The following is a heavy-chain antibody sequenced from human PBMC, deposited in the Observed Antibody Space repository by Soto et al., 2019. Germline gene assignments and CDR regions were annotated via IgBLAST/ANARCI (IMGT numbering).Heavy chain of an antibody. Sequence: QVQLQESGPGLVKPSQTLSLTCTVSDDSISRRGYYWTWVRHYPGKGLEWIGYIYYTGITYYNPSLKSRVTISLGTSQNQFSLNMTSVTAADTAVYYCAREPTVPSGFDSWGQGTLVTVSS. CDR1: DDSISRRGYY. CDR2: IYYTGIT. D-gene: IGHD4-17*01. V-gene: IGHV4-31*03. J-gene: IGHJ4*02. CDR3: AREPTVPSGFDS.